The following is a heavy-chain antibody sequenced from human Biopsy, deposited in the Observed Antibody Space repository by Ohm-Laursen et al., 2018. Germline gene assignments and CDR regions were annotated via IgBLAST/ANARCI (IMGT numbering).Heavy chain of an antibody. CDR3: AKDDAPGYSFAMFGMDV. Sequence: SLRLSCAASGFRFSNNGMHWVRQAPGKGLEWLAVISDDGFHKYYADSVKGRFTISRDNSKNTLYLQLDSLTAEDTAVYYCAKDDAPGYSFAMFGMDVWGQGTTVTVSS. J-gene: IGHJ6*02. CDR2: ISDDGFHK. V-gene: IGHV3-30*18. CDR1: GFRFSNNG. D-gene: IGHD5-18*01.